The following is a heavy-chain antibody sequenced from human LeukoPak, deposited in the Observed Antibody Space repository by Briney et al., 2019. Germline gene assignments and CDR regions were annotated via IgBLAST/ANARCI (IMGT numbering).Heavy chain of an antibody. CDR2: ISSSGST. CDR1: GESISSGDYY. J-gene: IGHJ3*02. D-gene: IGHD3-22*01. Sequence: PSQTLSLTCTVSGESISSGDYYWSWIRQPAGKGLEWIGRISSSGSTNYNPSLKSRVTISVDTSKNQFSLKLSSVTAADTAVYFCARGPYSYDSSGAFDIWGQGTMVTVSS. CDR3: ARGPYSYDSSGAFDI. V-gene: IGHV4-61*02.